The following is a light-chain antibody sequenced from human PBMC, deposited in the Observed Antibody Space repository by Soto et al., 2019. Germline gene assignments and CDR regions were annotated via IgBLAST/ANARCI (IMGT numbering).Light chain of an antibody. CDR1: QSVRNNY. V-gene: IGKV3-20*01. Sequence: EIVLTQSPGTLSLSPGDRATLSCRASQSVRNNYLAWYQQKPGQAPRLLIYGASNRATGIPDRFSGSGSGTDFTLTISRLEPEDFALYYCQQYNNWPITFGQGTRLEI. CDR3: QQYNNWPIT. J-gene: IGKJ5*01. CDR2: GAS.